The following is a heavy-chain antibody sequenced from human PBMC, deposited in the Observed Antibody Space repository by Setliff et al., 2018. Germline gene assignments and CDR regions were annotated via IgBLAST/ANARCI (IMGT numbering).Heavy chain of an antibody. D-gene: IGHD6-6*01. Sequence: PSETLSLTCTVSGGSISSGSYYWSWIRQPAGKGLEWIGHIYTSGNTNYNPSLKCRVTISVDTSKNQFSLKLSSVTAADTAVYYCARDLYSSSSGGFYYYYYYMDVWGKGTTVT. J-gene: IGHJ6*03. CDR3: ARDLYSSSSGGFYYYYYYMDV. CDR1: GGSISSGSYY. V-gene: IGHV4-61*09. CDR2: IYTSGNT.